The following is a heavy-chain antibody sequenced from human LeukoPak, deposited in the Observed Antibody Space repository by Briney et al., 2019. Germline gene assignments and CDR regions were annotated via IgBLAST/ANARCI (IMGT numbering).Heavy chain of an antibody. D-gene: IGHD3-10*01. CDR2: IYYSGST. CDR3: ARKVPSSAWFDP. J-gene: IGHJ5*02. Sequence: SETLSLTCTVSGGSISSYYWSWIRQPPGKGLEWIGYIYYSGSTYYNPSLKSRVTISVDTSKNQFSLKLSSVTAADTAVYYCARKVPSSAWFDPWGQGTLVTVSS. CDR1: GGSISSYY. V-gene: IGHV4-59*06.